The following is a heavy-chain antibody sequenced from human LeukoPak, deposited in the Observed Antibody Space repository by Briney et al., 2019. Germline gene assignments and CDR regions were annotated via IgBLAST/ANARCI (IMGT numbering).Heavy chain of an antibody. CDR2: IYYSGST. V-gene: IGHV4-59*01. D-gene: IGHD6-13*01. CDR1: GGSISSYY. CDR3: ARGVGSSSWDDYFDY. J-gene: IGHJ4*02. Sequence: SETLSLTCTVSGGSISSYYWSWIRQPPGKGLEWIAYIYYSGSTNYNPSLKSRVTISVDTSKNQFSLKLSSVTAADTAVYYCARGVGSSSWDDYFDYWGQGTLVTVSS.